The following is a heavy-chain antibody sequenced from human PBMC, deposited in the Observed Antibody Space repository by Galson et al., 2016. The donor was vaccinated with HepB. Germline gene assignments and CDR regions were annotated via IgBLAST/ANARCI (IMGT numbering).Heavy chain of an antibody. D-gene: IGHD4-23*01. Sequence: SLRLSCAASGISFSSYAMSWVRQSPGKGLEWIGEIYHSGRTNYSPSLKRRVTMSVDKSKNQFSLRLNSVTAADTAVYYCAVDYGGNSAFDSWGQGTLATVSS. CDR2: IYHSGRT. CDR3: AVDYGGNSAFDS. CDR1: GISFSSYAM. J-gene: IGHJ4*02. V-gene: IGHV4-4*02.